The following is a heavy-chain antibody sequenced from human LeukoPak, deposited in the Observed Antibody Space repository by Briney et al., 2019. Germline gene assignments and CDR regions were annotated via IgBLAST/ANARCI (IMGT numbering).Heavy chain of an antibody. CDR2: IYYSGST. CDR1: GGSISSYY. V-gene: IGHV4-59*01. J-gene: IGHJ5*02. CDR3: AREISPYSSSSNWFDP. D-gene: IGHD6-6*01. Sequence: PSETLSLTCTVSGGSISSYYWSWIRQPPGKGLEWIGYIYYSGSTNYNPSLKSRVTISVDTSKNQFSLKLSSVTAADTAVYYCAREISPYSSSSNWFDPWGQGTLVTVSS.